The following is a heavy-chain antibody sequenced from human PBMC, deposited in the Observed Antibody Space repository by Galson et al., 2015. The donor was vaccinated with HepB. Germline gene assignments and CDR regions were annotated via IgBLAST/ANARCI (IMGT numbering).Heavy chain of an antibody. J-gene: IGHJ4*02. Sequence: SVKVSCKASGYSFSNYSISWVRQAPGHGLEWMGWISADSGKTNYGQKVKGRVTMTTDTSTSTVYMELRSLRSDDTAVYYCARGGMATIGGPSFDFWGQGTLVTVSS. CDR2: ISADSGKT. CDR1: GYSFSNYS. CDR3: ARGGMATIGGPSFDF. D-gene: IGHD5-24*01. V-gene: IGHV1-18*04.